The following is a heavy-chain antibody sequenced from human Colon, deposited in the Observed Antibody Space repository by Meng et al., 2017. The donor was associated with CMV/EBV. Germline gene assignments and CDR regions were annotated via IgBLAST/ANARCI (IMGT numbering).Heavy chain of an antibody. Sequence: EVRLVESGGGLFQPGGSLRLSCAASGFIVSNIYMSWVRQAPGKGLEWGAAIHGSGTTHYADSVRGRFTISRDSSKNTLYLQMNSLRVEDSATYHCARDPGHSASITYDYWGQGILVTVSS. CDR2: IHGSGTT. CDR3: ARDPGHSASITYDY. V-gene: IGHV3-66*01. CDR1: GFIVSNIY. J-gene: IGHJ4*02. D-gene: IGHD1-20*01.